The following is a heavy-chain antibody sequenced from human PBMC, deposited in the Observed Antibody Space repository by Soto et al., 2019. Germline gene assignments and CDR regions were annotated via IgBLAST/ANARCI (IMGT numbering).Heavy chain of an antibody. CDR3: ARVNGRITIFGVVILRFNWFDP. J-gene: IGHJ5*02. CDR2: INHSGST. CDR1: GGSFSGYY. V-gene: IGHV4-34*01. D-gene: IGHD3-3*01. Sequence: KTSETLSLTCAVYGGSFSGYYWSWIRQPPGKGLEWIGEINHSGSTNYNPSLKSRVTISVDTSKNQFSLKLSSVTAADTAVYYCARVNGRITIFGVVILRFNWFDPWGQGTLVTVSS.